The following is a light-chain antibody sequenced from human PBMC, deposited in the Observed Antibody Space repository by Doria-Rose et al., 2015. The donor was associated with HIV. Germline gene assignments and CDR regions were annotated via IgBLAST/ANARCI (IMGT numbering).Light chain of an antibody. V-gene: IGKV3-20*01. CDR3: QHYGSSPRT. CDR1: QSVSSTY. CDR2: DTS. J-gene: IGKJ2*01. Sequence: TQSPGTLSLSPGERATLSCRASQSVSSTYLAWYQHKPGQSPRLLIYDTSTRATGIPDRFSGSGSGTDFTLTISRLEPEDFAVYHCQHYGSSPRTFGQGTKLEIK.